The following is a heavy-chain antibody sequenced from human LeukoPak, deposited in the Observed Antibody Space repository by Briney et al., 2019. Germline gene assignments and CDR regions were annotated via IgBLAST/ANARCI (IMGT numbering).Heavy chain of an antibody. CDR1: GGSISSGGYY. CDR3: ALNGDS. CDR2: IHHSGST. J-gene: IGHJ4*02. D-gene: IGHD2-8*01. Sequence: TSSETLSLTCTVSGGSISSGGYYWSWIRQHPGKGLEWIGNIHHSGSTNYNPSLKSRVTISMDTSKNQFSLRLSSVTAADTAMYYCALNGDSWGQGNLVTVSS. V-gene: IGHV4-61*08.